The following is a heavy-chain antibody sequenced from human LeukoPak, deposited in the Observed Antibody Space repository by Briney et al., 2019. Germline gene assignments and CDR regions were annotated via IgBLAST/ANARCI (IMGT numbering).Heavy chain of an antibody. CDR2: IYHSGST. J-gene: IGHJ6*02. CDR1: GGSISSGGYS. D-gene: IGHD3-3*01. Sequence: PQTLSLTCAVSGGSISSGGYSWSWIRQPPGKGLEWIGYIYHSGSTYYNPSLKSRVTISVDRSKNQFSLKLSSVTAADTAVYYCARVNYDFWSGYYISGSANYGMDVWGQGTTVTVSS. V-gene: IGHV4-30-2*01. CDR3: ARVNYDFWSGYYISGSANYGMDV.